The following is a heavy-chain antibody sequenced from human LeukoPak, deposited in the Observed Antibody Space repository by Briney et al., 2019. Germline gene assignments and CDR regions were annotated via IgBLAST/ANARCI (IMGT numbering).Heavy chain of an antibody. V-gene: IGHV1-18*01. CDR3: ARAQAGYGDSED. J-gene: IGHJ4*02. CDR1: GGTFSSYA. CDR2: ISAYNGNT. D-gene: IGHD4-17*01. Sequence: ASVKVSCKASGGTFSSYAISWVRQAPGQGLEWMGWISAYNGNTNYAQKLQGRVTMTTDTSTSTAYMELRSLRSDDTAVYYCARAQAGYGDSEDWGQGTLVTVSS.